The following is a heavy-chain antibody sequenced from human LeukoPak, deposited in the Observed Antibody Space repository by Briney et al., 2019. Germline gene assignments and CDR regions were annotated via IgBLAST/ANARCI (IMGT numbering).Heavy chain of an antibody. D-gene: IGHD3-10*02. CDR1: GFTFSGYY. CDR2: ISNTGTTM. CDR3: AELGITMIGGV. Sequence: GGSLRLSCAASGFTFSGYYMSWIRQTPGKGLEWVSYISNTGTTMSYADSVQGRFTISRDNAKNSLYLQMNSPRAEDTAVYYCAELGITMIGGVWGKGTTVTISS. V-gene: IGHV3-11*04. J-gene: IGHJ6*04.